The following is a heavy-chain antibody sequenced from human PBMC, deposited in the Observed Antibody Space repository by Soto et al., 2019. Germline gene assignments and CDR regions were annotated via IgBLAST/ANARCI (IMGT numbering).Heavy chain of an antibody. CDR3: ASAAVTGTAGLDF. V-gene: IGHV1-2*02. CDR1: GYTFGGFY. J-gene: IGHJ4*02. D-gene: IGHD6-19*01. Sequence: ASVKVSCKASGYTFGGFYMHWVRQAPGQGLEWMGWINPNSGGTKSAEKFQGRVTMTRDTSISTAYMELSRLTSDDTAVYYCASAAVTGTAGLDFWGQGTQVTVSS. CDR2: INPNSGGT.